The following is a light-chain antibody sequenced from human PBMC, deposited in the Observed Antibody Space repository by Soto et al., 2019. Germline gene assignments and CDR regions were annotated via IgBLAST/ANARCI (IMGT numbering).Light chain of an antibody. V-gene: IGKV2D-29*02. Sequence: DIVMTQSPLSLPVTPGEPASISCGSSQSLLHSNGYNYLDWYLQKPGQSPQLLIYEVSTRVSGVPDRFSGSGSGTDFTLEISRVETDDVGIYYCMQSTQLPPTFGQGTRLEIK. CDR3: MQSTQLPPT. J-gene: IGKJ5*01. CDR1: QSLLHSNGYNY. CDR2: EVS.